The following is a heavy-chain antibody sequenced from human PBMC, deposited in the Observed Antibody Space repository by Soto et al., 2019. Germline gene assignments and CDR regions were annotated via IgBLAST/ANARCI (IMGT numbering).Heavy chain of an antibody. J-gene: IGHJ6*02. CDR2: IDPSDSYT. CDR1: GYSFTSYW. Sequence: PGESLKISCQGSGYSFTSYWIGWVRQMPGKGLEWMGKIDPSDSYTSYSPSFQGHVTFSADKSISTAYLHWSSLKASDTAMFYCARHASIAALYDMDVWGQGTTVTVSS. D-gene: IGHD6-13*01. V-gene: IGHV5-10-1*01. CDR3: ARHASIAALYDMDV.